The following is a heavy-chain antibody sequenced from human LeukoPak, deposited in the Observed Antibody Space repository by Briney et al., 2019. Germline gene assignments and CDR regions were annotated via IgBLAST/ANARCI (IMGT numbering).Heavy chain of an antibody. CDR2: IYYSGST. Sequence: PSVTLSLTCTVSGGSMSTYYWSWIRQPPGKGLEWIGYIYYSGSTNYNPSLKSRVIISVDTSKNQFSLKLSSVTAADTAVYSCAREHSYYDSSGYYYGSGYFDYWGQGTLVTVSS. CDR3: AREHSYYDSSGYYYGSGYFDY. CDR1: GGSMSTYY. D-gene: IGHD3-22*01. J-gene: IGHJ4*02. V-gene: IGHV4-59*01.